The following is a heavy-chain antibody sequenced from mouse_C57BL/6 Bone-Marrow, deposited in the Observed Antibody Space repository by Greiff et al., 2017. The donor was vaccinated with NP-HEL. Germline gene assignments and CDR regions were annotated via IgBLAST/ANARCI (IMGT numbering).Heavy chain of an antibody. Sequence: VKLQESGAELARPGASVKLSCKASGYTFTSYGISWVKQRTGQGLEWIGEIYPRSGNTYYNEKFKGKATLTADKSSSTAYMELRSLTSEDSAVYFCARWPRRLPLLYWGQGTTLTVSS. CDR1: GYTFTSYG. D-gene: IGHD2-4*01. V-gene: IGHV1-81*01. CDR3: ARWPRRLPLLY. CDR2: IYPRSGNT. J-gene: IGHJ2*01.